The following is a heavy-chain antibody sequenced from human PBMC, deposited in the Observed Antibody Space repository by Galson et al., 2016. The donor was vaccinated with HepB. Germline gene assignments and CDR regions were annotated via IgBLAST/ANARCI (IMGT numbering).Heavy chain of an antibody. CDR3: VRVWD. Sequence: LRLPHAGGGLDFSDYTMHWVRQTPGNRLKYVSAISSNGGKTYYEDSVKDRFTISRDNSRNVVYPQMRSLRPEDTAVYYCVRVWDWGQGTRVTFSS. J-gene: IGHJ4*02. V-gene: IGHV3-64D*06. D-gene: IGHD1-26*01. CDR1: GLDFSDYT. CDR2: ISSNGGKT.